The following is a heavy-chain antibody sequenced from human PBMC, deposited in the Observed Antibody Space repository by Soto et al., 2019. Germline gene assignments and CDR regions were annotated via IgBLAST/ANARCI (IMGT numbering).Heavy chain of an antibody. CDR3: ARESSYSSSWYASFDY. J-gene: IGHJ4*02. Sequence: QVQLVQSGAEVKKPGSSVKVSCKASGGTFSSYAISWVRQAPGQGLEWMGGIIPIFGTANYAQKFQGRVTITADESTSTDYMELSSLRSEDTAVYYCARESSYSSSWYASFDYWGQGTLVTVSS. CDR1: GGTFSSYA. V-gene: IGHV1-69*12. D-gene: IGHD6-13*01. CDR2: IIPIFGTA.